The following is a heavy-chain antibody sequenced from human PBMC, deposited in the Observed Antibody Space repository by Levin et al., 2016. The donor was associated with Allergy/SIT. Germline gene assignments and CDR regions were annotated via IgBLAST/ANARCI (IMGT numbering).Heavy chain of an antibody. CDR3: ARASDSSGYYAGGY. V-gene: IGHV3-11*01. Sequence: WIRQPPGKGLEWVSYISSSGSTIYYADSVKGRFTISRDNAKNSLYLQMNSLRAEDTAVYYCARASDSSGYYAGGYWGQGTLVTVSS. D-gene: IGHD3-22*01. CDR2: ISSSGSTI. J-gene: IGHJ4*02.